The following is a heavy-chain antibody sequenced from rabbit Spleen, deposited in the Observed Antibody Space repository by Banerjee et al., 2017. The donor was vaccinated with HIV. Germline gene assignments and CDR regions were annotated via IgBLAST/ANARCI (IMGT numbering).Heavy chain of an antibody. CDR1: GFDFSSYY. V-gene: IGHV1S7*01. CDR2: IYAGKGST. D-gene: IGHD4-1*01. J-gene: IGHJ4*01. Sequence: QLKETGGGLVQPGGSLTLSCKASGFDFSSYYMSWVRQAPGKGLEWIGIIYAGKGSTDYASWVNGRFTISSDNAQNTVDLQMNSLTAADTATNFCARDDSSGWGWFNLWGPGTLVTVS. CDR3: ARDDSSGWGWFNL.